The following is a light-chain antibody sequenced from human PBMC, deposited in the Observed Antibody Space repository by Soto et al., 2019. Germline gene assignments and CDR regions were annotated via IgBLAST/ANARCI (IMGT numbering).Light chain of an antibody. CDR2: GAS. V-gene: IGKV3-15*01. Sequence: EIVMTQSPATLSVSPGERATLSCRASQSVSSNLAWYQQKPGQAPRLLIYGASTRATGIPARFSGSGSGTEFTLTISSLQSEDCAIYYCQQRRSWPPTITFGQGTRLEIK. CDR1: QSVSSN. CDR3: QQRRSWPPTIT. J-gene: IGKJ5*01.